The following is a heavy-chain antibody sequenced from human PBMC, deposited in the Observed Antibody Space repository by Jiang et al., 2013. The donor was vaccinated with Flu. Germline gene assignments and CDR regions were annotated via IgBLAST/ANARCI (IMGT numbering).Heavy chain of an antibody. J-gene: IGHJ2*01. Sequence: QLVESGGGLVQPGGSLRLSCAASGFSVGTTYMSWVRQAPGKGLEWVSVIYTGGTTYYADSVMGRFTISRDNSKNMLYLQMNSLGAEDTAVYYCVRDGEGSGSYWHFDLWGRGTLVTVSS. CDR1: GFSVGTTY. CDR3: VRDGEGSGSYWHFDL. D-gene: IGHD3-10*01. V-gene: IGHV3-53*01. CDR2: IYTGGTT.